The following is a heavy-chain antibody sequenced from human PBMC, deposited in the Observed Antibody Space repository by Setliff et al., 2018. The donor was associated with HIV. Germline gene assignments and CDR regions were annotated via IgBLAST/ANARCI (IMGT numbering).Heavy chain of an antibody. J-gene: IGHJ4*02. CDR2: INEDGSEK. CDR3: VRAPPNSEY. CDR1: GFPFRSYW. Sequence: PGGSLRLSCAASGFPFRSYWMAWVRQAPGKGLEWVANINEDGSEKYYVDSVKGRFSISRDSAENSLHLQMNSLGAEDTAVYYCVRAPPNSEYWGRGTLVTVSS. V-gene: IGHV3-7*01.